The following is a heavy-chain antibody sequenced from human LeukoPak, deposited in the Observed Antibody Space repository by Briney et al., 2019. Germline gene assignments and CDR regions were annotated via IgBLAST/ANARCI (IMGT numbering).Heavy chain of an antibody. Sequence: ASVKVSCKASGYTFTSYGISWVRQAPGQGPEWMGWISAYNGNTNYAQKLQGRVTMTTDTSTSTAYMELRSLRSDDTAVYYCARVPSSGWFGGYYFDYWGQGTLVTVSS. V-gene: IGHV1-18*01. CDR3: ARVPSSGWFGGYYFDY. CDR2: ISAYNGNT. J-gene: IGHJ4*02. CDR1: GYTFTSYG. D-gene: IGHD6-19*01.